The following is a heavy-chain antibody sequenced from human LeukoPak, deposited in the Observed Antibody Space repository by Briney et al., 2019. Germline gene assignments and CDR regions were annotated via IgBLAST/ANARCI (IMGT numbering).Heavy chain of an antibody. CDR3: ARSTYYYDSSGYLYPSFFDY. CDR2: ISSGSNYI. D-gene: IGHD3-22*01. Sequence: PGGSLRLSCAASGFAFSHYSMNWVRQAPGKGLEWVSSISSGSNYIYYADSVKGRFTISRDNAKNSLYLQMNSLRDEDTAVYYCARSTYYYDSSGYLYPSFFDYWGQGNLVTVSS. CDR1: GFAFSHYS. J-gene: IGHJ4*02. V-gene: IGHV3-21*01.